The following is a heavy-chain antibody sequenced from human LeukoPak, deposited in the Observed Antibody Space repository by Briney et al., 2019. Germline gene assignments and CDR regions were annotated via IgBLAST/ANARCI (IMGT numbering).Heavy chain of an antibody. CDR1: GGSISSTSYH. V-gene: IGHV4-39*07. CDR3: AREDSTRAFDI. D-gene: IGHD5/OR15-5a*01. J-gene: IGHJ3*02. CDR2: IYYSGST. Sequence: SETLSLTCTVSGGSISSTSYHWGWIRQSPAKGLEWIGHIYYSGSTFYYPSLKGRVTISLDTSKNQFSLTLNSMTAADTAVYYCAREDSTRAFDIWGQGTMVTVSS.